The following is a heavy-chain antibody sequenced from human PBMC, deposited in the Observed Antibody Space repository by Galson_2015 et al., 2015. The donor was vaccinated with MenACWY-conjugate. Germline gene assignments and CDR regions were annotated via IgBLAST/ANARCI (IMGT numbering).Heavy chain of an antibody. D-gene: IGHD1-26*01. CDR3: ARGSGRDGMDV. CDR2: INHSGST. CDR1: GGSFSGYY. Sequence: SETLSLTCAVYGGSFSGYYWSWIRQPPGKGLEWIGEINHSGSTNYNPSLKSRVTISIDTSKNQFSLKLSSVTAADTAVYYCARGSGRDGMDVWGQGTTVTVSS. J-gene: IGHJ6*02. V-gene: IGHV4-34*01.